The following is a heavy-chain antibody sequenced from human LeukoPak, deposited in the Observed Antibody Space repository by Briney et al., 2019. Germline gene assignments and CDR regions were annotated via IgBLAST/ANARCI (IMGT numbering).Heavy chain of an antibody. Sequence: ASVKVSCKVSGYTLTELSMHWVRQAPGKGLEWMGGFDPEDGETIYAQKFQGRVTMTEDTSTDTAYMELSSLRSEDTAVYYCASANKYGGPSHYWGQGTLVTVSS. D-gene: IGHD4-23*01. CDR3: ASANKYGGPSHY. CDR2: FDPEDGET. J-gene: IGHJ4*02. V-gene: IGHV1-24*01. CDR1: GYTLTELS.